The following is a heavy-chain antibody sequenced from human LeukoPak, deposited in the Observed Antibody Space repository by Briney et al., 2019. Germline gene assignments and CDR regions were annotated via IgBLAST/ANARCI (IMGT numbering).Heavy chain of an antibody. CDR2: IKQDGSEK. D-gene: IGHD4-11*01. CDR1: GFTFTNYW. Sequence: GGSLRLSCAASGFTFTNYWMSWVRQAPGKGLEWVANIKQDGSEKYYVDSVKGRFTISRDNAKNSLYLQMNSLRAEDTAMYYCARDAYRDRYFDYWGQGTLVTVSS. CDR3: ARDAYRDRYFDY. J-gene: IGHJ4*02. V-gene: IGHV3-7*01.